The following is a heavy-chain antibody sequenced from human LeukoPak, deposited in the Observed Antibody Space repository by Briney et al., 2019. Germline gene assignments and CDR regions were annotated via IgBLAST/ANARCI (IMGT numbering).Heavy chain of an antibody. CDR3: ARATGYSYGLDY. D-gene: IGHD5-18*01. J-gene: IGHJ4*02. Sequence: GGSPRLSCVASGFPFSSYWMTWVRQAPGKGLEWVANIKQDGSKKSYVDSVKGRFTISRDNSKNTLYLQMNSLRAEDTAVYYCARATGYSYGLDYWGQGTLVTVSS. CDR1: GFPFSSYW. CDR2: IKQDGSKK. V-gene: IGHV3-7*01.